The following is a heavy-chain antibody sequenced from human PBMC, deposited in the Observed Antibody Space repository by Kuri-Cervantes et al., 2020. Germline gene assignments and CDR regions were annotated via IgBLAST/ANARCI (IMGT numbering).Heavy chain of an antibody. CDR3: AKDLYTGDRNAIDY. J-gene: IGHJ4*02. Sequence: GESLKISYAASGFTFSSYALHWVRQAPGKGLEWGAVISYDGSNNYYPDSVKGRFTISRDNSKNTLYLQMNSLRAEDTDVYYCAKDLYTGDRNAIDYWGQGTLVTVSS. D-gene: IGHD4-17*01. V-gene: IGHV3-30*01. CDR1: GFTFSSYA. CDR2: ISYDGSNN.